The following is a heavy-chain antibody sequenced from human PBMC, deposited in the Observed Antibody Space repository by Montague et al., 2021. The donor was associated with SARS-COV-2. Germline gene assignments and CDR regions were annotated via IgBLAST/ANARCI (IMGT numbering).Heavy chain of an antibody. J-gene: IGHJ6*04. V-gene: IGHV3-23*01. CDR2: ST. D-gene: IGHD2-2*01. CDR3: AKDSQQGGIVVVPTAMGSDGMDV. Sequence: STYYADSVKGRFTISRDNSKNRMNLQMNRPRAEDTAVYYCAKDSQQGGIVVVPTAMGSDGMDVWGKGTTVTVSS.